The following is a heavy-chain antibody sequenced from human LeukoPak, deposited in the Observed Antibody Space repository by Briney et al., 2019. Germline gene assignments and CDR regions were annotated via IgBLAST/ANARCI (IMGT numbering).Heavy chain of an antibody. D-gene: IGHD3-9*01. V-gene: IGHV1-69*13. CDR3: AIKDHMLTASGLGPHIPHYFDY. J-gene: IGHJ4*02. Sequence: SVKVSCKHTGGYLNFYAISWLRPALRRGREWMGGTIPIAGATNYAQKPQGTVSLTADESTSTAYMELSSLRSEDTAVYYCAIKDHMLTASGLGPHIPHYFDYWGEGTPVTVSS. CDR1: GGYLNFYA. CDR2: TIPIAGAT.